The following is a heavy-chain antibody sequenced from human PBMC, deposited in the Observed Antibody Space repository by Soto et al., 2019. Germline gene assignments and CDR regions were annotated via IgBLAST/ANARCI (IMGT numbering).Heavy chain of an antibody. J-gene: IGHJ4*02. Sequence: PGGSLRLSCAASGFTFSSYWMHWVRQAPGKGLVWVSRINSDGSSTSYADSVKGRFTISRDNAKNTLYLQMNSLRAEDTAVYYCARRAARPYYFDYWGQGTLVTVSS. CDR2: INSDGSST. CDR1: GFTFSSYW. CDR3: ARRAARPYYFDY. V-gene: IGHV3-74*01. D-gene: IGHD6-6*01.